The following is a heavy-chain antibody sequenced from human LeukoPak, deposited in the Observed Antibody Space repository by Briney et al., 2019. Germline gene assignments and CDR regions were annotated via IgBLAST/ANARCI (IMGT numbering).Heavy chain of an antibody. Sequence: SETLSLTCAVYGGSFGGYYWSCIRQPPGKGLEWIGEINHSGSTNYNPSLKSRVTISVDTSKNQFSLKLSSVTAADTAVYYCARGRGYCSSTSCYRTWFDPWGQGTLVTVSS. CDR3: ARGRGYCSSTSCYRTWFDP. J-gene: IGHJ5*02. V-gene: IGHV4-34*01. D-gene: IGHD2-2*02. CDR1: GGSFGGYY. CDR2: INHSGST.